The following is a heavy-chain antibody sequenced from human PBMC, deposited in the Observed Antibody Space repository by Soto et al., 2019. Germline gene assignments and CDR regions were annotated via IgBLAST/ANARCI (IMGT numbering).Heavy chain of an antibody. D-gene: IGHD2-15*01. J-gene: IGHJ6*04. Sequence: EVQLLESGGGLVQPGGSLRLSCAASGFTFSSYAMSWVRQAPGKGLEWVSAISGSGGSTYYADSVKGRFTISRDNSKNTLYLQMNSLRAEDTAVYYCAKSLPSKNIVVVVAGPVGPTRVPKDVWGKGTTVTVSS. CDR3: AKSLPSKNIVVVVAGPVGPTRVPKDV. V-gene: IGHV3-23*01. CDR1: GFTFSSYA. CDR2: ISGSGGST.